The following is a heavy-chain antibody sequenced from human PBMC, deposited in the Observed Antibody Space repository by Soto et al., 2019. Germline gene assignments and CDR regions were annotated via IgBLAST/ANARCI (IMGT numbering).Heavy chain of an antibody. Sequence: SETLSLTCAVSGGSISSSNWWSWVRQPPGKGLEWIGEIYHSGSTNYNPSLKSQVTISVDKSKNQFSLKLSSVTAADTAVYYCARDGGENDFWSGYKTQYFDYWGQGTLVTVSS. CDR3: ARDGGENDFWSGYKTQYFDY. CDR2: IYHSGST. CDR1: GGSISSSNW. J-gene: IGHJ4*02. V-gene: IGHV4-4*02. D-gene: IGHD3-3*01.